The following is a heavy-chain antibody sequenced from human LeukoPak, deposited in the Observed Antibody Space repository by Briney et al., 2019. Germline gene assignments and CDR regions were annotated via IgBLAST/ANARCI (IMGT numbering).Heavy chain of an antibody. J-gene: IGHJ5*02. CDR2: IYYSGST. Sequence: PSQTLSLTCTVSGGSISSGGYYWSWIRQHPGKGLEWIGYIYYSGSTYRNPSLKSRVTISVDTSKNQFSLKLSSVTAADTAVYYCAREGRGYSGYGSNWFDPWGQGTLVTISS. CDR1: GGSISSGGYY. V-gene: IGHV4-31*03. CDR3: AREGRGYSGYGSNWFDP. D-gene: IGHD5-12*01.